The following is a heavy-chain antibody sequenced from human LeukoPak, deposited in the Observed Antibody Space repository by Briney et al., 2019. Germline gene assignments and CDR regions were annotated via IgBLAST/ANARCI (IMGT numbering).Heavy chain of an antibody. CDR2: IYPDGNNK. Sequence: PGGSLRLSCAASGFTFSSCGMHWVRQAPGRGLEWVACIYPDGNNKDYADSVKGRFIISRDNFKNILFLQMNSLRPEDTAVYYCAKDWSGDYNWSDPWGQGTLVTVSS. CDR3: AKDWSGDYNWSDP. J-gene: IGHJ5*02. V-gene: IGHV3-30*02. CDR1: GFTFSSCG. D-gene: IGHD3-3*01.